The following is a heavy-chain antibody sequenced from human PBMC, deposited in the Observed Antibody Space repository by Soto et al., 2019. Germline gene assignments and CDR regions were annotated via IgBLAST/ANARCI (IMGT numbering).Heavy chain of an antibody. CDR2: FDPEDGET. CDR3: ATAKYDPYYDFWSGNFDY. J-gene: IGHJ4*02. V-gene: IGHV1-24*01. D-gene: IGHD3-3*01. Sequence: QVQLVQSGAEVKKPGASVKVSCKVSGYTLTELSMHWVRQAPGKGLEWMGGFDPEDGETIYAQKFQGRVTMTEDTSTDTAYMELSSLRSEDTAVYYCATAKYDPYYDFWSGNFDYWGQGTLVTVSS. CDR1: GYTLTELS.